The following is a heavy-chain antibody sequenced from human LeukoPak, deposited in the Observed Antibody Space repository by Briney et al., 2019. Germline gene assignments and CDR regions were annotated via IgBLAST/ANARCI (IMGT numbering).Heavy chain of an antibody. J-gene: IGHJ4*02. CDR2: INWNGSGA. CDR1: GFTFDDYG. D-gene: IGHD4-17*01. Sequence: PGGSLRLSCAASGFTFDDYGMSWVRQVPGKGLEWVSGINWNGSGAGYADSVKGRFTISRDNAKNLLYLDMNSLRAEDTAVYYCARGHTAVTRHFDFWGQGTLVTVSS. V-gene: IGHV3-20*04. CDR3: ARGHTAVTRHFDF.